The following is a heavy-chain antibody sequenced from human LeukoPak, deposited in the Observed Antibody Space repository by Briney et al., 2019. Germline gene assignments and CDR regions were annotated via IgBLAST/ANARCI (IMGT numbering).Heavy chain of an antibody. Sequence: PSETLSLTCSVYGGSFSGYYWSWIRQPPGKGLEWIGEINHSGSTNYNPSLKSRVTISVDTSKNQFSLKLSSVTAADTAVYYCARGRPKGPFTMILVGGHWFDPWGQGTLVTVSS. CDR2: INHSGST. D-gene: IGHD3-22*01. CDR3: ARGRPKGPFTMILVGGHWFDP. V-gene: IGHV4-34*01. CDR1: GGSFSGYY. J-gene: IGHJ5*02.